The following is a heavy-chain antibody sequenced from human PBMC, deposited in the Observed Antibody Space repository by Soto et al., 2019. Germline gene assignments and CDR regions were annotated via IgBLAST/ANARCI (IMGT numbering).Heavy chain of an antibody. V-gene: IGHV1-69*06. CDR1: VGTFGSDA. CDR3: ARDRTDSGYYTNWLDP. Sequence: QVHLMQSGAEVKKPGSSVKVSCKASVGTFGSDAITWVRQAPGQGLEWVGRIIPIFGTTNYAQNLQGRVTISADKSTLTSYMELHSLTSDDTALYYCARDRTDSGYYTNWLDPWGQGTQVTVSS. CDR2: IIPIFGTT. J-gene: IGHJ5*02. D-gene: IGHD3-22*01.